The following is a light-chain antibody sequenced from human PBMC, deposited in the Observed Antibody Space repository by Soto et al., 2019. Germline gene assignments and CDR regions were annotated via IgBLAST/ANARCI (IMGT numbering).Light chain of an antibody. CDR1: SSDVGGYNY. CDR3: SSYAASNNLGV. CDR2: EVS. J-gene: IGLJ2*01. V-gene: IGLV2-8*01. Sequence: QSALTQPPSGSGSPGQSVTISCIGTSSDVGGYNYVSWYQQHPGKAPKLMIYEVSKRPSGVPDRFSGSKSGNTASLTVSGLQAEDEADYYCSSYAASNNLGVFGGGTKVTVL.